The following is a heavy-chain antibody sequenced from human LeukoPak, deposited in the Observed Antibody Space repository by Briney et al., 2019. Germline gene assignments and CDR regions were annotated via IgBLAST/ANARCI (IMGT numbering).Heavy chain of an antibody. V-gene: IGHV4-39*01. J-gene: IGHJ3*02. D-gene: IGHD3-3*01. CDR1: GGYISSSSYY. CDR2: IYYSGSA. Sequence: SEPRSLTCTVSGGYISSSSYYWGWIRQPPGKGLEWIGNIYYSGSASYNSSLKSRVAISVDTSKTQFSLKLSSVTAAGTAVYYCARFGSRGITIFGVVIDAFDIWGQGTMVTVSS. CDR3: ARFGSRGITIFGVVIDAFDI.